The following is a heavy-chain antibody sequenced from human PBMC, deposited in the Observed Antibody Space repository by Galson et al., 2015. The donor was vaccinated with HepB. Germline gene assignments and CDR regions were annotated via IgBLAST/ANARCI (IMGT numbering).Heavy chain of an antibody. Sequence: SVKVSCKASGYTFNTYGISWVRQAPRHGLEWMGWISGYSGDTNYAQKVQGRVIITTDPSTSTVYMELKSLRSDDTAVYYCAREMEVYFETTTSSHYYFDHWGQGTLVTVSS. CDR2: ISGYSGDT. D-gene: IGHD2/OR15-2a*01. J-gene: IGHJ4*02. CDR1: GYTFNTYG. CDR3: AREMEVYFETTTSSHYYFDH. V-gene: IGHV1-18*04.